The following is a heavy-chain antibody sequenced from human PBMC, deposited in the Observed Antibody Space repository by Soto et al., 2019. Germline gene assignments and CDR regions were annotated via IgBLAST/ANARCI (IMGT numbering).Heavy chain of an antibody. V-gene: IGHV3-48*03. CDR2: ISSSGSTI. Sequence: ESGGGLVQPGGSLRLSCAASGFTFSSYEMNWVRQAPGKGLEWVSYISSSGSTIYYADSVKGRFTISRDNAKNSLYLQMNSLRAEDTAVYYCAREGIIAAAGDAFDIWGQGTMVTVSS. D-gene: IGHD6-13*01. J-gene: IGHJ3*02. CDR1: GFTFSSYE. CDR3: AREGIIAAAGDAFDI.